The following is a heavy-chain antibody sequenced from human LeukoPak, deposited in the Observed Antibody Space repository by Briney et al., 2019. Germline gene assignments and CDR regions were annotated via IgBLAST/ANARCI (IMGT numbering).Heavy chain of an antibody. CDR3: ALRGASYGMDV. V-gene: IGHV4-59*13. CDR1: GGPISRYY. CDR2: FYYSGST. Sequence: SETLSLTCTVSGGPISRYYWSWLRQPPGKGLEWFGYFYYSGSTNYNLSLKSRVTISVDTSKNQFSLKLSSVTAADTAVYYCALRGASYGMDVWGQGTTVTGSS. D-gene: IGHD3-10*01. J-gene: IGHJ6*02.